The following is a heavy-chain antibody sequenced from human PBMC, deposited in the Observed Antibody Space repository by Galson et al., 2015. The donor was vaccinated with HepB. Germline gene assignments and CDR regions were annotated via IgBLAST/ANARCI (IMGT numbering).Heavy chain of an antibody. J-gene: IGHJ6*02. CDR2: ISYDGSNK. CDR3: ARDLTVRDSSGYPYGMDV. V-gene: IGHV3-30*04. Sequence: SLRLSCAASGFTFSSYAMHWVRQAPGKGLEWVAVISYDGSNKYYADSVKGRFTISRDNSKNTLYLQMNSLRAEDTAVYYCARDLTVRDSSGYPYGMDVWGQGTTVTVSS. CDR1: GFTFSSYA. D-gene: IGHD3-22*01.